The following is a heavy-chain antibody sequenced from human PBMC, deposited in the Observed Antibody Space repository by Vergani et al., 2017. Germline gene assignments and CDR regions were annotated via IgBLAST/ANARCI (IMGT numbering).Heavy chain of an antibody. J-gene: IGHJ6*02. CDR2: IVVGSGNT. CDR3: AADRGEMATIEGFYYGMDV. Sequence: QLVQSGPEVKKPGTSVKVSCKASGFTFTSSAMQWVRQARGXRLEWIGWIVVGSGNTNYAQKFQERVTITRDMSTSTAYMELSSLRSEDTAVHYCAADRGEMATIEGFYYGMDVWGQGTTVTVSS. V-gene: IGHV1-58*02. CDR1: GFTFTSSA. D-gene: IGHD5-24*01.